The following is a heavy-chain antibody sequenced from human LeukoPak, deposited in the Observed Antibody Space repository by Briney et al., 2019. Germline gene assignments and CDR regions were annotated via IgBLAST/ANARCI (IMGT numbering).Heavy chain of an antibody. CDR3: ARDSLGYCSSTSCSQNNWFDP. CDR2: IIPIFGTA. Sequence: ASVKVSCTASGGTFSSYAISWVRQAPGQGLEWMGGIIPIFGTANYAQKFQGRVTITADESTSTAYMELSSLRSEDTAVYYCARDSLGYCSSTSCSQNNWFDPWGQGTLVTVSS. CDR1: GGTFSSYA. D-gene: IGHD2-2*01. V-gene: IGHV1-69*13. J-gene: IGHJ5*02.